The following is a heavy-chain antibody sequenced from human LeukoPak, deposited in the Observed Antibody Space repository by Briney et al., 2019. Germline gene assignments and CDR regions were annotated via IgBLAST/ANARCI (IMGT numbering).Heavy chain of an antibody. CDR1: GGTFSSYA. D-gene: IGHD3/OR15-3a*01. V-gene: IGHV1-69*04. Sequence: ASVKVSCKASGGTFSSYAISWVRQAPGQGLEWMGRIIPILGIANYAQKFQGRVTITADKSTSTAYMELSSLRSEDTAVYYCAKLMIFREDAFDIWGQGTMVTVSS. CDR2: IIPILGIA. CDR3: AKLMIFREDAFDI. J-gene: IGHJ3*02.